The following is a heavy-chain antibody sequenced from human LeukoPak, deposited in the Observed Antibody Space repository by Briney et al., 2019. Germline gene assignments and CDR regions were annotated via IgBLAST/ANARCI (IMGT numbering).Heavy chain of an antibody. Sequence: GGSLRLSCAASGFPFRYFVMHRVRQAPARGLGGVAIIWNDGSNRYYADSVKGRFTISRDNSQYTLHLQMNSLRAEDTAVYYCARVSSSTSCPDCYYMDVWGKGTPVTVS. D-gene: IGHD2-2*01. CDR1: GFPFRYFV. CDR2: IWNDGSNR. V-gene: IGHV3-33*01. CDR3: ARVSSSTSCPDCYYMDV. J-gene: IGHJ6*03.